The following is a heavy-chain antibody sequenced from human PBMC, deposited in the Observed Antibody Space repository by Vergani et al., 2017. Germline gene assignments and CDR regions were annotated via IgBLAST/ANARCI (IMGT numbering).Heavy chain of an antibody. Sequence: QVQLVESGGGVVQPGRSLRLSCVMSGFTVTNYAIFWVRQAPGKGLEWVSVIWHDGGNKHFADSVAGRFAISRDDSKKTVYLEMTNLRAEDTALYYCVRDRYEGTKPYNGRLLGHWRQRTRVTVS. J-gene: IGHJ4*02. V-gene: IGHV3-33*01. D-gene: IGHD1-1*01. CDR1: GFTVTNYA. CDR2: IWHDGGNK. CDR3: VRDRYEGTKPYNGRLLGH.